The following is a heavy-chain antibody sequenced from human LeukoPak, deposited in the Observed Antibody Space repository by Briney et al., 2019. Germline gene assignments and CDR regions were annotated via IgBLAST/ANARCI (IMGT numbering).Heavy chain of an antibody. Sequence: SETLSLTCTVSGGSISSYYWSWIPQPAGKALEGIRRIYTSGSTNYNPSLKSRVTMSVGTYKNQFSLKLTSVTGADTAVYYCAREAWWRAFDIWGQGTMLTVSS. J-gene: IGHJ3*02. V-gene: IGHV4-4*07. CDR3: AREAWWRAFDI. CDR1: GGSISSYY. CDR2: IYTSGST. D-gene: IGHD2-15*01.